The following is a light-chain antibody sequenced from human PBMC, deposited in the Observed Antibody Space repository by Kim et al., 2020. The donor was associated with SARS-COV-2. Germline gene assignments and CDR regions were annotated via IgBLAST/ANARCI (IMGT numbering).Light chain of an antibody. CDR2: RNN. CDR3: SAWDSSVSAWV. CDR1: SNAVGYQG. V-gene: IGLV10-54*01. J-gene: IGLJ3*02. Sequence: RQTATLTPPGNSNAVGYQGAAWLQQHQGHPPKLLSFRNNNRPSGISERFSASRSGNTASLTITGLQPEDEADYYCSAWDSSVSAWVFGGGTKLTVL.